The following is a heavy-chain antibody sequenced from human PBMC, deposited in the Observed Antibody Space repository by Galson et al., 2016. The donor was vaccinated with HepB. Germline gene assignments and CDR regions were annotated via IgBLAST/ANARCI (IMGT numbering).Heavy chain of an antibody. J-gene: IGHJ5*02. CDR2: ISYDGSTN. D-gene: IGHD2/OR15-2a*01. V-gene: IGHV3-30*18. CDR1: GFTFTSYG. Sequence: SLRLSCAASGFTFTSYGMHWVRQAPGKGLEWVAVISYDGSTNYFADSVKGRFTISRDNSKNTLYLQMNSLRADDTAVYYCAKDRGTFLPPVNWFDPCGQGTLVTVSS. CDR3: AKDRGTFLPPVNWFDP.